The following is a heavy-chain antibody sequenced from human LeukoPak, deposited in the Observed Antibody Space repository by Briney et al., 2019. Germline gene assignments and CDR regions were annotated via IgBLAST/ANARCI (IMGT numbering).Heavy chain of an antibody. D-gene: IGHD2-21*02. CDR1: GYTFTSYG. J-gene: IGHJ3*02. CDR2: IVPFLDIT. Sequence: ASVKVSCNASGYTFTSYGISWVRQAPGQGLEWMGRIVPFLDITNYAQKFQGRVTITADKSTNTVYMELSSLRSQDTAVYYCARANGGDSGDALDIWDQGTMVTVSS. V-gene: IGHV1-69*04. CDR3: ARANGGDSGDALDI.